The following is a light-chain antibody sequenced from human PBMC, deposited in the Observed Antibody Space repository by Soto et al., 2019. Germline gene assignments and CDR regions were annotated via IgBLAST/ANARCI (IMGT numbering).Light chain of an antibody. J-gene: IGKJ1*01. V-gene: IGKV3-20*01. Sequence: EIVLTQSPGTLSLSPGEKATLSCRASQSLSSAFLAWYQQKPGQAPRLLIYGVSNRATGIPDRFSGSGSGTDFILTISSLQSEDFAVYYCQQYNNWPRWTFGQGTKVDIK. CDR1: QSLSSAF. CDR2: GVS. CDR3: QQYNNWPRWT.